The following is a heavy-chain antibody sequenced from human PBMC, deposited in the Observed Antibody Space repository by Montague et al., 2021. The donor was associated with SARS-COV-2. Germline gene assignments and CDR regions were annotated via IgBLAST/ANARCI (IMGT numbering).Heavy chain of an antibody. V-gene: IGHV4-39*01. Sequence: SETLSLTCTVSGDSIGSSSYYWSWIRHPPGTGLEWIGSIYPDGNTYYNPSLKTRVSLSIDERKNQFSLKFYSVTVADTAVYSCARGPKMGGSGYYYNWGQGILVTVSS. CDR3: ARGPKMGGSGYYYN. CDR2: IYPDGNT. CDR1: GDSIGSSSYY. J-gene: IGHJ1*01. D-gene: IGHD3-22*01.